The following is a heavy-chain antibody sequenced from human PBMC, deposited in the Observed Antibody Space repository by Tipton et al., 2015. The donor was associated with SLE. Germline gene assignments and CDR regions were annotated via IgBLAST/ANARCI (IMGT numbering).Heavy chain of an antibody. CDR1: GFTFSSYW. V-gene: IGHV3-74*01. J-gene: IGHJ3*02. CDR3: ARDRRRITIFGVDAFDI. Sequence: GSLRLSCAASGFTFSSYWMHWVRQAPGKGLEWVSRISSGGGSTYYADSVKGRFTISRDNSKNTLYLQMNSLRVEDTAVYYCARDRRRITIFGVDAFDIWGQGTMVTVSS. CDR2: ISSGGGST. D-gene: IGHD3-3*01.